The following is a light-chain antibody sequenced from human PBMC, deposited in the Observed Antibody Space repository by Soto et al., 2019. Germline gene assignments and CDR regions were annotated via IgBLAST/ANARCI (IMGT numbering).Light chain of an antibody. J-gene: IGKJ1*01. CDR3: QHYSLYSPWT. CDR2: GGS. V-gene: IGKV3-20*01. CDR1: QSVSSNH. Sequence: EIVLTQSPGTLSLSPGERATLSCRASQSVSSNHLAWYQQKPGQAPRLLIYGGSSRATGIPVRFSGSGSGTDFTLTISSLQPDDSATYYCQHYSLYSPWTFGQGTKVDIK.